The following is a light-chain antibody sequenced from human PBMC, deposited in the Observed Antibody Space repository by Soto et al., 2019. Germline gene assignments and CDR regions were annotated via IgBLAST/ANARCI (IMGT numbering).Light chain of an antibody. V-gene: IGKV3-20*01. CDR2: GAS. Sequence: EIVLTQSPGTLSLSPGERATLSCRASQRVSSSYLAWYQQKPGQAPRLLIYGASSRATGIPDRFSGSGSGTDFTLTISRLEPKDFAVYYCQQYGSSPPTWTFGQGTKVDI. CDR3: QQYGSSPPTWT. CDR1: QRVSSSY. J-gene: IGKJ1*01.